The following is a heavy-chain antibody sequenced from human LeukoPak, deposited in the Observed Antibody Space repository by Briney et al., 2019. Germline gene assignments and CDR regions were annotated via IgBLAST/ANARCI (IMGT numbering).Heavy chain of an antibody. CDR2: ISSSSSYI. CDR3: ARDLISPRVYGYEFDY. D-gene: IGHD5-18*01. V-gene: IGHV3-21*01. J-gene: IGHJ4*02. Sequence: GGSLRLSCAASGFTFSSYSMNWVRQAPGKGLEWVSSISSSSSYIYYADSVKGRFTISRDNAKNSLYLQMNSPRAEDTAVYYCARDLISPRVYGYEFDYWGQGTLVTVSS. CDR1: GFTFSSYS.